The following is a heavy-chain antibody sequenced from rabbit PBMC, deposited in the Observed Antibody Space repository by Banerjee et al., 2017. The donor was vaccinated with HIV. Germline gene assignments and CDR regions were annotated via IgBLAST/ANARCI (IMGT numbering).Heavy chain of an antibody. Sequence: QQLVESGGGLVKPGASLTLTCKASGFSFSSGYDMCWVRQAPGKGLEWIACIYTGNSKTYYASWAKGRFTISKTSSPTVTLQMTSLTVADTATYFCARDAGRGDYIDGVFNLWGQGTLVTVS. V-gene: IGHV1S40*01. D-gene: IGHD8-1*01. CDR2: IYTGNSKT. CDR3: ARDAGRGDYIDGVFNL. J-gene: IGHJ4*01. CDR1: GFSFSSGYD.